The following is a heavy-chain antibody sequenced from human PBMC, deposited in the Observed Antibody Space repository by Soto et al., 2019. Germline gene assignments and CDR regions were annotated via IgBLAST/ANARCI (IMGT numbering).Heavy chain of an antibody. CDR1: VGSFSSGDYY. CDR2: IYYSGST. J-gene: IGHJ4*02. V-gene: IGHV4-31*03. Sequence: TLSLTCTVSVGSFSSGDYYWSWIGQHPGRALEWIGYIYYSGSTYYNPSLKSRVTISVDTSKNQFSLKLSSVTVADTAVYYCARAHGYDILTGYYRIYFDYWGQGTLVTVSS. D-gene: IGHD3-9*01. CDR3: ARAHGYDILTGYYRIYFDY.